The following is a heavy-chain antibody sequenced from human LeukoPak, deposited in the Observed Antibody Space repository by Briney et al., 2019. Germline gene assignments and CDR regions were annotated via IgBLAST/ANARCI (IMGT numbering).Heavy chain of an antibody. Sequence: ASVKVSCKASGYTFTGYYMHWARQAPGQGLEWMGWINPNSGGTNYAQKFQGRVTMTRDTSISTAYMELSRLRSDDTAVYYCARDLLMTTVTTYPDLGGMDVWGQGTTVTVSS. CDR3: ARDLLMTTVTTYPDLGGMDV. CDR1: GYTFTGYY. CDR2: INPNSGGT. J-gene: IGHJ6*02. D-gene: IGHD4-17*01. V-gene: IGHV1-2*02.